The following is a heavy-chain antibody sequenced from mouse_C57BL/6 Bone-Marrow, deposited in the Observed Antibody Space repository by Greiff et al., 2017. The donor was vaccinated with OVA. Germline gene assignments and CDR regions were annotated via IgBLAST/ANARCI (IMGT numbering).Heavy chain of an antibody. D-gene: IGHD1-1*01. CDR1: GYTFTDYY. CDR3: ASLYGGSFYYAMDY. J-gene: IGHJ4*01. Sequence: EVQLQQSGPVLVKPGASVKMSCKASGYTFTDYYMNWVKQSHGKSLEWIGVINPYNGGTSYNQKFKGKATLTVDKSSSTAYMELNSLTSEDSAVYYCASLYGGSFYYAMDYWGQGTSVTVSS. CDR2: INPYNGGT. V-gene: IGHV1-19*01.